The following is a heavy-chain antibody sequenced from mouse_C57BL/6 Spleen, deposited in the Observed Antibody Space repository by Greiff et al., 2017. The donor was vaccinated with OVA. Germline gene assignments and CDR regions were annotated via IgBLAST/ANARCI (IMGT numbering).Heavy chain of an antibody. CDR3: ARQAQAYFDY. Sequence: EVNLVESGGGLVKPGGSLKLSCAASGFTFSDYGMHWVRQAPEKGLEWVAYISSGSSTIYYADTVKGRFTISRDNAKNTLFLQMTSLRSEDTAMYYCARQAQAYFDYWGQGTTLTVSS. CDR2: ISSGSSTI. V-gene: IGHV5-17*01. D-gene: IGHD3-2*02. CDR1: GFTFSDYG. J-gene: IGHJ2*01.